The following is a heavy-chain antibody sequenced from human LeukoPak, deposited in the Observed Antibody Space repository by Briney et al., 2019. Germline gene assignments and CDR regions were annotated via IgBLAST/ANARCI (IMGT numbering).Heavy chain of an antibody. CDR2: ITWDGGTT. CDR1: GFTFYVYN. V-gene: IGHV3-43*01. CDR3: TKDRYCTTTICHLDY. D-gene: IGHD2-2*01. Sequence: PGGSLRLSCAASGFTFYVYNFHWLRQAPGKGLEWVSLITWDGGTTYYADSVKGRFTISRDNSKNSVYLQMNSLRTEDTALYYCTKDRYCTTTICHLDYWGQGTLVTVSS. J-gene: IGHJ4*02.